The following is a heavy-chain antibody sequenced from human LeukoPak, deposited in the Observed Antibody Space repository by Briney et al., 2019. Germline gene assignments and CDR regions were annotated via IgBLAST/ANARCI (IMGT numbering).Heavy chain of an antibody. CDR2: INSDGSST. Sequence: PGGSLRLSCAASGFTFSRYWMHWVRQTPGKGLVWVSRINSDGSSTRYADSVKGRFTISRDNAKNTLDLQMSSLRAEDTAVYYCAIVVTDILTGYWYYFDYWGQGTLVTVSS. D-gene: IGHD3-9*01. J-gene: IGHJ4*02. CDR3: AIVVTDILTGYWYYFDY. V-gene: IGHV3-74*01. CDR1: GFTFSRYW.